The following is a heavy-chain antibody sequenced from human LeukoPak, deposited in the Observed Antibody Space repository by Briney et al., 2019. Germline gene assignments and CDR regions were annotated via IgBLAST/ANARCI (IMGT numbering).Heavy chain of an antibody. D-gene: IGHD3-10*01. J-gene: IGHJ5*02. V-gene: IGHV3-30*18. Sequence: GKSLRLSCAASGFTFSSYGMHWVRQAPGKGLEWVAVISYDGSNKYYADSVKGRFTISRDNSKNTLYLQMNSLRAEDTAVYYCAKAPGSRYYYGSGSYYNEVNWFDPWGQGTLVTVSS. CDR1: GFTFSSYG. CDR3: AKAPGSRYYYGSGSYYNEVNWFDP. CDR2: ISYDGSNK.